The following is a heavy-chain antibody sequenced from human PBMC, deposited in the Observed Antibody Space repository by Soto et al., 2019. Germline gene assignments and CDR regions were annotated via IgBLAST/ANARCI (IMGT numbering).Heavy chain of an antibody. CDR3: ARDGSSWYLGRYYCMDV. CDR2: IWYDGSNK. Sequence: GGSLRFSCAASGFTFSSYGMHWVRQAPCKGLEWVAVIWYDGSNKYYADSVKGRFTISRDNSKNTLYLQMNSLRAEDTAVYYCARDGSSWYLGRYYCMDVWGQATMVTVS. D-gene: IGHD6-13*01. V-gene: IGHV3-33*01. CDR1: GFTFSSYG. J-gene: IGHJ6*02.